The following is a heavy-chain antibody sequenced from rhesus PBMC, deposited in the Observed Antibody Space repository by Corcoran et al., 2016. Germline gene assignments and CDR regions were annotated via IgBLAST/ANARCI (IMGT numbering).Heavy chain of an antibody. CDR3: ASTTVGTVKYFDD. CDR2: IYGSGSST. V-gene: IGHV4-169*02. CDR1: GGSISSSY. Sequence: QLQLQESGPGLVKPSETLSVTCAVSGGSISSSYWSWIRQAPGKGLEWIGYIYGSGSSTNYNPSPKSRVNLSVDTSKNQLSLKLSSVTAADTAVYYCASTTVGTVKYFDDWGQGVLVTVSS. J-gene: IGHJ4*01. D-gene: IGHD5-24*01.